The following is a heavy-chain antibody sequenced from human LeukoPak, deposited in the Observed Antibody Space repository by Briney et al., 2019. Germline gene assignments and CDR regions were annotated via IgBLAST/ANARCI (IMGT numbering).Heavy chain of an antibody. CDR1: GYTFTSYD. V-gene: IGHV1-2*02. Sequence: ASVKVSCKASGYTFTSYDINWVRQATGQGLEWMGWINPNSGGTNYAQKFQGRATMTRDTSISTAYMELSRLRSDDTAVYYCARDVTYSSSWYDYWGQGTLVTVSS. CDR3: ARDVTYSSSWYDY. D-gene: IGHD6-13*01. J-gene: IGHJ4*02. CDR2: INPNSGGT.